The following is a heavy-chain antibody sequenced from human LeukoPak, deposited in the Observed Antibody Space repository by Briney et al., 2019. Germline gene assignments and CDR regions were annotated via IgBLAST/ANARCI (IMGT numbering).Heavy chain of an antibody. V-gene: IGHV4-59*01. J-gene: IGHJ3*02. Sequence: SETLSLTCTVSGGSISSYYWSWIRQPPGKGLAWIGYIYYSGSTNYNPSLKSRVTISVDTSKNQFSLKLSSVTAADTAVYYCARVTYYYDSSGYYSAFDIWGQGTMVTVSS. D-gene: IGHD3-22*01. CDR2: IYYSGST. CDR3: ARVTYYYDSSGYYSAFDI. CDR1: GGSISSYY.